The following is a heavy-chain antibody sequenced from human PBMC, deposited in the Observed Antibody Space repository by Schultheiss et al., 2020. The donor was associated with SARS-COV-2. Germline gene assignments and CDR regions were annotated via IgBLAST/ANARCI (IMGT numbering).Heavy chain of an antibody. V-gene: IGHV4-59*08. Sequence: SETLSLTCTVSGGSISSYYWSWIRQPPGKGLEWIGYIYYSGSTNYNPSLKSRVTISVDTSKNQFSLKLSSVTAADTAVYYCARACSRGRYSYGMDVWGQGTTVTVSS. CDR2: IYYSGST. J-gene: IGHJ6*02. CDR1: GGSISSYY. CDR3: ARACSRGRYSYGMDV. D-gene: IGHD3-9*01.